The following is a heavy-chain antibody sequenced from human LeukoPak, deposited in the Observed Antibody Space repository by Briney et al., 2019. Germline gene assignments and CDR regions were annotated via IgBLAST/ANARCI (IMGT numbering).Heavy chain of an antibody. J-gene: IGHJ3*02. CDR2: INHSGST. CDR1: GGSFSGYY. CDR3: AGTEGAFDI. V-gene: IGHV4-34*01. Sequence: SETLSLTCAVYGGSFSGYYWSWIRQPPGKGLEWIGEINHSGSTNYNPSLKSRVTISVDTSKNQFSLELSSVTAADTAVYYCAGTEGAFDIWGQGTMVTVSS. D-gene: IGHD1-1*01.